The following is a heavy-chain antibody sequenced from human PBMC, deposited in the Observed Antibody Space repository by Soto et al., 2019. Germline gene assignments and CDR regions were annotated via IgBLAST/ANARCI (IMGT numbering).Heavy chain of an antibody. CDR1: GXIFSDHE. CDR3: ASATTATDY. D-gene: IGHD4-17*01. CDR2: TRNKANSHTT. Sequence: GSLRLSCAASGXIFSDHEMYWVRQAPGKGLEWVGRTRNKANSHTTEYAASVKGRFTISRDDSKDSLYVQINSMKIEDTAVYYCASATTATDYWGQGTLATVS. V-gene: IGHV3-72*01. J-gene: IGHJ4*02.